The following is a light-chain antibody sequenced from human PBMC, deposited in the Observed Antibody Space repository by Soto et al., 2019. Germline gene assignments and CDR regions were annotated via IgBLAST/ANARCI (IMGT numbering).Light chain of an antibody. Sequence: QSALTQPPSVSGSPGQSVTISCTGTSTDFVSYNRVSWYQQPPGTAPKLIIYEVSNRPSGVSNRFSGSKSGNTASLTISGLQAEDEADYYCSSYTSSSTVVFGGGTKLTVL. V-gene: IGLV2-18*02. CDR2: EVS. J-gene: IGLJ2*01. CDR1: STDFVSYNR. CDR3: SSYTSSSTVV.